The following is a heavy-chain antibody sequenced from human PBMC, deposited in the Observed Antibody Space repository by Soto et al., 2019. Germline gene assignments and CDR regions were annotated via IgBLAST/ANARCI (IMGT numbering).Heavy chain of an antibody. CDR1: GDSLNDHY. CDR3: AKDRPRRTSGSFFDY. J-gene: IGHJ4*02. Sequence: SETLSLTCSVSGDSLNDHYWSWMRQPPGKGLEWIGYVYYSGSTTYNPSLMSRVTISVDRSKNQFSLSLTSLTAADTALYYCAKDRPRRTSGSFFDYWGQGTPVTVSS. D-gene: IGHD1-1*01. V-gene: IGHV4-59*11. CDR2: VYYSGST.